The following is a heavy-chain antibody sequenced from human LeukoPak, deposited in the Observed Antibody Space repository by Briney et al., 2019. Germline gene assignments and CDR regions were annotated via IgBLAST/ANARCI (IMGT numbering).Heavy chain of an antibody. Sequence: PSETLSLTCAVYGGSFSGYYWSWIRQPPGKGLEWIGSIYYSGSTYHNPSLKSRVTISVDTSKNQFSLKLSSVTAADTAVYYCARVRAYGDYVDYYYGMDVWGQGTTVTVSS. D-gene: IGHD4-17*01. J-gene: IGHJ6*02. CDR1: GGSFSGYY. CDR3: ARVRAYGDYVDYYYGMDV. V-gene: IGHV4-34*01. CDR2: IYYSGST.